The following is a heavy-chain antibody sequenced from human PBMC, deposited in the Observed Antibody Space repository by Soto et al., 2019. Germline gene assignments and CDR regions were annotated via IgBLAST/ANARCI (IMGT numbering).Heavy chain of an antibody. J-gene: IGHJ6*02. CDR2: IWYDGSNK. CDR3: ARVGSSSWYESYYYGMDV. D-gene: IGHD6-13*01. Sequence: GGSLRLSCAASGFTFSSYGMHWVRQAPGKGLEWVAVIWYDGSNKYYADSVKGRFTISRDNSKDTLYLQMNSLRAEDTAVYYCARVGSSSWYESYYYGMDVWGQGTTVTVSS. CDR1: GFTFSSYG. V-gene: IGHV3-33*08.